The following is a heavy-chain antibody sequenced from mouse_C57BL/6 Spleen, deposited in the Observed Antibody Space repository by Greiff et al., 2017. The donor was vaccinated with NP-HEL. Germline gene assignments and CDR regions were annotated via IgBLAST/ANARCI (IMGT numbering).Heavy chain of an antibody. Sequence: EVMLVESGGGLVQPGGSLSLSCAASGFTFTDYYMSWVRQPPGKALEWLGFIRNKANGYSTAYRASVPGRFTNSIDNSQSILYRQMKALRAEDSDTYYWAKHTGDYWGQGTSVTVSS. V-gene: IGHV7-3*01. CDR1: GFTFTDYY. J-gene: IGHJ4*01. CDR2: IRNKANGYST. CDR3: AKHTGDY.